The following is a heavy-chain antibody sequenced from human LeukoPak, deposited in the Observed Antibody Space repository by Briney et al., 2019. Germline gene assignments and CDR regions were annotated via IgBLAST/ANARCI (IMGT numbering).Heavy chain of an antibody. D-gene: IGHD2-15*01. J-gene: IGHJ4*02. CDR2: IKHDGSET. CDR1: GFTFSSYW. V-gene: IGHV3-7*01. CDR3: ARDRSDSPFDY. Sequence: PGGSLRLSCAASGFTFSSYWMSWVRQAPGKGLEWVVNIKHDGSETHYVDSVKGRFTISRDNAKNSLYPQMNSLRAEDTALYYCARDRSDSPFDYWGQGTLVTVSS.